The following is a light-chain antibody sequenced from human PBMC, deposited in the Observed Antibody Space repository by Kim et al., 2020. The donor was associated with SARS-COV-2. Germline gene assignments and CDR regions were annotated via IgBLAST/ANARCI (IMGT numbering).Light chain of an antibody. CDR1: KLGDKY. J-gene: IGLJ2*01. V-gene: IGLV3-1*01. Sequence: GSPGQTASITCSGDKLGDKYACWYQQKPGQSPVLVIYEDSKRPSGIPERFSGSNSGNTATLTISGTQAMDEADYYCQAWDGSTVVFGGGTQLTVL. CDR3: QAWDGSTVV. CDR2: EDS.